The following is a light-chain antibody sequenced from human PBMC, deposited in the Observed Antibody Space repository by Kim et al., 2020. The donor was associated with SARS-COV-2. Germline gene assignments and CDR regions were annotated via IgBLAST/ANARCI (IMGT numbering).Light chain of an antibody. CDR2: DAS. J-gene: IGKJ2*01. V-gene: IGKV3D-15*01. CDR3: QHYSNWYT. CDR1: QSLGSR. Sequence: LSRAQGQRVPLTRRASQSLGSRVAWEQQQPAQVPRLLCYDASNRATGVLDRFSGSGSGTDFTLTVSSLRSEDFAVYYCQHYSNWYTFGKGTRLEI.